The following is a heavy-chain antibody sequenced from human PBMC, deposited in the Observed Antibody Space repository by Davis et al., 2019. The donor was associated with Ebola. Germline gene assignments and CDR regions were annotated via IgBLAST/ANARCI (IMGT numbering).Heavy chain of an antibody. J-gene: IGHJ4*02. CDR1: GFTFSSYA. V-gene: IGHV3-33*01. D-gene: IGHD6-19*01. CDR2: IWYDGGNK. Sequence: GGSLRLSCAASGFTFSSYAVHWVRQAPGKGLEWVAVIWYDGGNKYYADSVKGRFTISRDNSKNTLYLQMNSLRAEDTAVYYCARVQLHIAVAGPFDYWGQGTLVTVSS. CDR3: ARVQLHIAVAGPFDY.